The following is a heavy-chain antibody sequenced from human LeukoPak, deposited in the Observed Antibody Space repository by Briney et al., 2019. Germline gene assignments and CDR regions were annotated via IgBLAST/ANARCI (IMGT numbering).Heavy chain of an antibody. V-gene: IGHV1-2*02. CDR2: INPNSGGT. Sequence: ASVNVSCKSSGYTFTVYYMHWVRQAPGQGLEGMGWINPNSGGTNYAQKFQGRVTMTRDTSISTAYMELSRLRSDDTAVYYCARSDGYSGYDYEDYWGQGTLVTVSS. J-gene: IGHJ4*02. CDR1: GYTFTVYY. CDR3: ARSDGYSGYDYEDY. D-gene: IGHD5-12*01.